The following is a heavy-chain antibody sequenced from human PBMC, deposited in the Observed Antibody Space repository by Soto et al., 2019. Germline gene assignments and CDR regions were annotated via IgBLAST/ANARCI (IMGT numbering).Heavy chain of an antibody. CDR1: GFTFTSYA. Sequence: EVQLLESGGGLVQPGGSLRLSCSASGFTFTSYAMSWVRQAPGKGLEWVSGISGSGGDTKSADSVKGRFTISRDNFKNMLYLQMNSLRDEDTAVYYCAKHDFWTLYNTGLDSWGQGTLVTVSS. V-gene: IGHV3-23*01. J-gene: IGHJ4*02. D-gene: IGHD3-3*01. CDR3: AKHDFWTLYNTGLDS. CDR2: ISGSGGDT.